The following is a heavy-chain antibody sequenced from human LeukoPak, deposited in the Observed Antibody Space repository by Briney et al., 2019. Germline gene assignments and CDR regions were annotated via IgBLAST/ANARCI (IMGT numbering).Heavy chain of an antibody. CDR3: ARDDYGDYTFHH. CDR2: IHYSGGT. D-gene: IGHD4-17*01. J-gene: IGHJ1*01. Sequence: SETLSLTCTVSGGSISSYYWSWIRQPPGKGLQWIGYIHYSGGTNYNPSLKSRVTISVDTSKNQFSLKLTSVTAADTAVYYCARDDYGDYTFHHWGQGTLVTVSS. CDR1: GGSISSYY. V-gene: IGHV4-59*01.